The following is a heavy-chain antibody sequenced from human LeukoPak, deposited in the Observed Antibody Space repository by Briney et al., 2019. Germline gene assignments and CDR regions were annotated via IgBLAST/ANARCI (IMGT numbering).Heavy chain of an antibody. CDR1: GFTFSSYS. V-gene: IGHV3-21*01. CDR3: ASGYSSGWYPGQFDP. Sequence: GSLRLTCAASGFTFSSYSMNWVRQAPGKGLEWVSSISSSSSYIYYADSVKGRFTISRDNAKNSLYLQMNSLRAEDTAVYYCASGYSSGWYPGQFDPWGQGTLVTVSS. D-gene: IGHD6-19*01. CDR2: ISSSSSYI. J-gene: IGHJ5*02.